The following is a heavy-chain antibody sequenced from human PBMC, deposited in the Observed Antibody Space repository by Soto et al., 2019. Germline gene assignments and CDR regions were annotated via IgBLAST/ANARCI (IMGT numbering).Heavy chain of an antibody. CDR1: GYTFTGYY. Sequence: VASVKVSCKASGYTFTGYYIHWVRQAPGQGLEWMGWINPNSGGTNYAQKFQGRVTMTRDTSISTAYMELSRLRSDDTAVYYCAGNYYDTSGYYYVEYWGQGTLVTV. J-gene: IGHJ4*02. CDR3: AGNYYDTSGYYYVEY. CDR2: INPNSGGT. V-gene: IGHV1-2*02. D-gene: IGHD3-22*01.